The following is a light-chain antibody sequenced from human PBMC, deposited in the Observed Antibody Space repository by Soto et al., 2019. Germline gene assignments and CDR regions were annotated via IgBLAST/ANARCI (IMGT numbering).Light chain of an antibody. CDR3: QRRCT. Sequence: DIQMTQSPSTLSASVGDRVTITCRASQSISRWLAWYQQKPGKAPKLLIYKASSLERGVPSRFSGNGSGTDYTLTISSLQPDDCATYYGQRRCTFGQGTMVVIK. V-gene: IGKV1-5*03. CDR2: KAS. J-gene: IGKJ1*01. CDR1: QSISRW.